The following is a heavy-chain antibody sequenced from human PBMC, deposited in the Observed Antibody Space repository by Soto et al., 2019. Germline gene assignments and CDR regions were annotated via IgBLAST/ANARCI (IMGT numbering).Heavy chain of an antibody. CDR2: IYYSGST. D-gene: IGHD2-21*01. CDR3: ARSIQGSLDP. J-gene: IGHJ5*02. V-gene: IGHV4-59*01. Sequence: SETLSLTCTVSGGSISSYYWSWIRQPPGKGLEWIGYIYYSGSTNYNPSLKSRVTISVDTSKNQFSLKLSSVTAADTAVYYCARSIQGSLDPWGQGTLVTVSS. CDR1: GGSISSYY.